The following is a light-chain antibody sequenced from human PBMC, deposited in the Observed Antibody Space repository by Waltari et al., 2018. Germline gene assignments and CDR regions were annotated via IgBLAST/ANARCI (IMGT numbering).Light chain of an antibody. V-gene: IGKV4-1*01. CDR1: QSVLYSSNNKNY. J-gene: IGKJ3*01. CDR3: QQYYNTPFT. Sequence: DIVMTQSPDSLAVSLGERATINCKSSQSVLYSSNNKNYLAWYQQKPGQPPKLLIYWGSTRESGVPDRFSGSGSGTDFTLTISSLQAEDVAVYYCQQYYNTPFTFGPGTKVDIK. CDR2: WGS.